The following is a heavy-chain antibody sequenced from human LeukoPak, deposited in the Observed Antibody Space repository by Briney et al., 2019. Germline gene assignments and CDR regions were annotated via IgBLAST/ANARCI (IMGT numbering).Heavy chain of an antibody. Sequence: GGSLRLSCAVSGITFSDRWTTWVRQAPGKGLEWVANIKYDGSEKYYVESVKGRFTISRDNAKNSLFLQMNSLRVEDTAVYYCARDVNGGYFDYWGQGTLVTVSS. CDR1: GITFSDRW. CDR2: IKYDGSEK. J-gene: IGHJ4*02. CDR3: ARDVNGGYFDY. D-gene: IGHD4-23*01. V-gene: IGHV3-7*01.